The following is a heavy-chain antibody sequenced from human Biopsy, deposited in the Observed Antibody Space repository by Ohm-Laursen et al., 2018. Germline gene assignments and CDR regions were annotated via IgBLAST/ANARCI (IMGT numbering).Heavy chain of an antibody. V-gene: IGHV4-34*01. J-gene: IGHJ4*02. Sequence: GTLSLTCAVYGESFNGYYWSWIRQTPGKGLEWIGEVNHSGRTNYNPSLKSRVTISADTSKNQFSLRLSPVTAADTDVYYCALGGGSYVNFDYWGQGTLVTVSS. CDR1: GESFNGYY. D-gene: IGHD1-26*01. CDR2: VNHSGRT. CDR3: ALGGGSYVNFDY.